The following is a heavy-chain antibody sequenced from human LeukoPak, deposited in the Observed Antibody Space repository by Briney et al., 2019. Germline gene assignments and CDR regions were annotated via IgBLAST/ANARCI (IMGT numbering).Heavy chain of an antibody. CDR2: INPNSGGA. V-gene: IGHV1-2*02. Sequence: GASVKVSCKASGYTFTGYYMHWVRQAPGQGLEWMGWINPNSGGAKYAQKFQDRVTMTGDTSISTAYMGLSRLRSDDTAVYYCAKGRVVAGSKSLTYHWLDPWGQGTLVTVSS. J-gene: IGHJ5*02. D-gene: IGHD6-19*01. CDR1: GYTFTGYY. CDR3: AKGRVVAGSKSLTYHWLDP.